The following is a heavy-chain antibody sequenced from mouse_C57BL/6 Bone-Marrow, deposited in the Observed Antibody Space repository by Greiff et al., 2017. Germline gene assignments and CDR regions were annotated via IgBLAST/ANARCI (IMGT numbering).Heavy chain of an antibody. Sequence: VKLMESGAELVKPGASVKISCKASGYAFSSYWMNWVKQRPGKGLEWIGQIFPGDGDTNYNGKFKGKATLTADTSSSTAYMQLSILTSEDAAVYFCARGAYWGQGTLVTVSA. V-gene: IGHV1-80*01. CDR3: ARGAY. J-gene: IGHJ3*01. CDR1: GYAFSSYW. CDR2: IFPGDGDT.